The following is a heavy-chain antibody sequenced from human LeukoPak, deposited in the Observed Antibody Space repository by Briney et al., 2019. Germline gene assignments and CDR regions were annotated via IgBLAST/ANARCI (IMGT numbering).Heavy chain of an antibody. CDR3: ARAGVVVAGTRRDFDI. Sequence: PGGPLRLSCAGARFTVVSYSMNWVRQAPGNGREWVSYINSGSSTIYYADSVKGRFTISRDNAKNSLYLQMNSLRGEDTAVYYCARAGVVVAGTRRDFDIWGQGTMVTVSS. D-gene: IGHD6-19*01. CDR2: INSGSSTI. CDR1: RFTVVSYS. J-gene: IGHJ3*02. V-gene: IGHV3-48*01.